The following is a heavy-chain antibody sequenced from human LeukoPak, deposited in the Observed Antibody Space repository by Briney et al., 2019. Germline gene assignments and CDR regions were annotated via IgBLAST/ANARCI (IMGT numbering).Heavy chain of an antibody. CDR2: ISSSSSYI. J-gene: IGHJ4*02. CDR3: ARPLFGSQWFGEFDY. D-gene: IGHD3-10*01. V-gene: IGHV3-21*01. Sequence: GGSLRLSCAASGFPFSSYSMNWVRQAPGKGLEWVSSISSSSSYIYYADSVEGRFAISRDNANNPLYLQMNSLRAQDTTVYYCARPLFGSQWFGEFDYWGQGTLVTVSS. CDR1: GFPFSSYS.